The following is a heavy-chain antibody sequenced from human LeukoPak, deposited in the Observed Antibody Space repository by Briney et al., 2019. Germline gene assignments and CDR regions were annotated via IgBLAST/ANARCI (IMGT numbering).Heavy chain of an antibody. J-gene: IGHJ4*02. D-gene: IGHD6-19*01. Sequence: GVSLRLSCAASAFSFSSYEMHWVRQAPGQGREGVSDLSSSGSTTYYADSVRGRFTTSRDNAKNLLYLQMHSLRAEDTAIYYCSLLAVASPQDYWGQGTLVTVSS. V-gene: IGHV3-48*03. CDR2: LSSSGSTT. CDR3: SLLAVASPQDY. CDR1: AFSFSSYE.